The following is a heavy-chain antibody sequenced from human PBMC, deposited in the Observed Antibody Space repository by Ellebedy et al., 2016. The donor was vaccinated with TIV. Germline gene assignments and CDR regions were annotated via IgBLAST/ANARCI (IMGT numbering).Heavy chain of an antibody. CDR3: ARVRQGSGGYNF. CDR2: ISSSVTTV. J-gene: IGHJ4*02. CDR1: GFTFSDYY. D-gene: IGHD5-12*01. Sequence: GESLKISCAASGFTFSDYYMSWIRQAPGKGLEWISYISSSVTTVYYADSVKGGFTISRDNAKNSLYLQMNSLRVEDTAMYYCARVRQGSGGYNFWGQGTLVTVSS. V-gene: IGHV3-11*01.